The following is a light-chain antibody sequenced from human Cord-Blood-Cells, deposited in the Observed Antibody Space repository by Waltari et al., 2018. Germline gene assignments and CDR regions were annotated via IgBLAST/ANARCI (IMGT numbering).Light chain of an antibody. CDR2: EVS. Sequence: QSALTQPPSASGSPGQSVTISCTGTSSDVGGYNYVSWYQQHPGKAPKLMIYEVSKRPSGVPDRFSGSMSGNTASLTVSGLQAEDEADYYCSSYAGSNKLVFGGGTKLTVL. V-gene: IGLV2-8*01. CDR1: SSDVGGYNY. J-gene: IGLJ3*02. CDR3: SSYAGSNKLV.